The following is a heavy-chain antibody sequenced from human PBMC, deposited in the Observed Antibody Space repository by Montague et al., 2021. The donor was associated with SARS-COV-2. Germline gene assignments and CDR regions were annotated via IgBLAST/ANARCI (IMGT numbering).Heavy chain of an antibody. D-gene: IGHD6-13*01. CDR2: IYWDDDK. V-gene: IGHV2-5*02. CDR1: GFSLSTSGVG. J-gene: IGHJ4*03. Sequence: PALVKPTQTLTLTCTFSGFSLSTSGVGVGWIRQPPGKALEWLALIYWDDDKRYSPSLKSRLTITKDTSKNQVVLTMTNMDPVDTATYYCADRIGIAAVSTGFAFDPWGQGSMVTVSS. CDR3: ADRIGIAAVSTGFAFDP.